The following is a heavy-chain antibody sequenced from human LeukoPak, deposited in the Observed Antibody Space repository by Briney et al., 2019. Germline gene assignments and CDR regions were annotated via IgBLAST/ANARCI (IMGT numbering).Heavy chain of an antibody. CDR3: ARDLRRGLGDDY. V-gene: IGHV1-2*02. CDR1: GYSFTSYG. Sequence: ASVKVSCKASGYSFTSYGISWVRQAPGQGPEWMGWINPNSGGTNYAQKFQGRVTMTRDTSISTAYMELSRLRSDDTAVYYCARDLRRGLGDDYWGQGTLVTVSS. J-gene: IGHJ4*02. CDR2: INPNSGGT.